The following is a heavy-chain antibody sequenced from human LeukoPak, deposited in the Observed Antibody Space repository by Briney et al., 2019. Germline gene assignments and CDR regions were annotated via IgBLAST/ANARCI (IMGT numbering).Heavy chain of an antibody. Sequence: KTSETLSLTCTLSGVSISRYSWSWIGQPPRKGLEWIGYIHYSGNPDSNPPIKSQVTTSVATPKNQSSLKLSSVPAADTAVYYCARTYCSGGSCHFDYWGQGTLVTVSS. CDR3: ARTYCSGGSCHFDY. CDR2: IHYSGNP. V-gene: IGHV4-59*08. CDR1: GVSISRYS. J-gene: IGHJ4*02. D-gene: IGHD2-15*01.